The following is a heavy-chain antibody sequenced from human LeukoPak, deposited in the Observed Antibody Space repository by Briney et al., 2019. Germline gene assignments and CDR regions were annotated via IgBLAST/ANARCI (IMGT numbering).Heavy chain of an antibody. V-gene: IGHV1-46*01. J-gene: IGHJ4*02. Sequence: ASVKVSCKASGYTFTGYHMHWVRQAPGQGLEWMGIINPSGDSTTYAQRFQGRVTVTRDASTSTIYMELSSLRSEDTAVYYCARPGGSGLARPFDYWGQGTLVTVSS. D-gene: IGHD3-10*01. CDR2: INPSGDST. CDR1: GYTFTGYH. CDR3: ARPGGSGLARPFDY.